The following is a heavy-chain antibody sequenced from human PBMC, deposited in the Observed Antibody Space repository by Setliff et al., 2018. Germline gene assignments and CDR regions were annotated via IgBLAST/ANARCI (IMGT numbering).Heavy chain of an antibody. Sequence: ASVKVSCKASGYTFTSYGISWVRQAPGQGPEWMGWISAYNGNTSYAQKLQGRVTMATDTSTSTAYMELRSLRSDDTAVCYCARGGLHFWSGYYFSWGQGTLVTVSS. CDR3: ARGGLHFWSGYYFS. D-gene: IGHD3-3*02. CDR2: ISAYNGNT. V-gene: IGHV1-18*01. J-gene: IGHJ4*02. CDR1: GYTFTSYG.